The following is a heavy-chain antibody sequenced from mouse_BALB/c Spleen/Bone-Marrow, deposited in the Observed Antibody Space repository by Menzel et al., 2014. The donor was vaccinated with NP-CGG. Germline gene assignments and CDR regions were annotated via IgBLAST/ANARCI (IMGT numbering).Heavy chain of an antibody. CDR2: INPSSGYT. Sequence: VQLQQSGAELARPGASVKMSCKASGYTFTSYTIQWVKQRPGQGLEWIGYINPSSGYTDYNQKFKDKTTLTADKSSNTAYMQLTSLTSEDSAVYSCAREARTGAWFTYCGQGTLVTVSA. J-gene: IGHJ3*01. D-gene: IGHD4-1*01. V-gene: IGHV1-4*02. CDR3: AREARTGAWFTY. CDR1: GYTFTSYT.